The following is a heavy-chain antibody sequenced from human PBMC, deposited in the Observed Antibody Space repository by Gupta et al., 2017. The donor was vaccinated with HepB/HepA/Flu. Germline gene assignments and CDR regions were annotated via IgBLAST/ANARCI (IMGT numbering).Heavy chain of an antibody. V-gene: IGHV1-2*02. D-gene: IGHD2/OR15-2a*01. CDR2: INSNRGGT. CDR1: GYTFPNYY. J-gene: IGHJ4*02. Sequence: QIQLVQSGADLKPPGASVKVSCKTSGYTFPNYYLHWVRQAPGQGPEWMGWINSNRGGTDYSQKFRGRVTFTRDSSISTAFMELNRLTSDDTAIYYCARAGLSGGIFDYWGQGALVTVSS. CDR3: ARAGLSGGIFDY.